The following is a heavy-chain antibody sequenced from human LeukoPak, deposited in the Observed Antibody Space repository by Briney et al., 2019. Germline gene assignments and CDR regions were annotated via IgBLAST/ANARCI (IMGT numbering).Heavy chain of an antibody. CDR3: ASRGANWFDP. CDR1: GGSFSGYY. Sequence: SETLSLTCAVYGGSFSGYYWSWIRQPPGKGLEWIGEINHSGSTNYNPSLKSRVTISVDTSKNQFSLKLSSVTAADTAVYYCASRGANWFDPWRQGTLVTVSS. J-gene: IGHJ5*02. V-gene: IGHV4-34*01. D-gene: IGHD4/OR15-4a*01. CDR2: INHSGST.